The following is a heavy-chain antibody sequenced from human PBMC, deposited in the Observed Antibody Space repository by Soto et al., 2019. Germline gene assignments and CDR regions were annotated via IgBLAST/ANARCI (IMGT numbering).Heavy chain of an antibody. CDR1: GGSISSYY. J-gene: IGHJ5*02. D-gene: IGHD2-15*01. V-gene: IGHV4-59*08. CDR2: IYHSGSS. CDR3: ARQRSVVVTPWWFDP. Sequence: QVQLLESGPGLVKPSETLSLTCTVSGGSISSYYWSWIRQPPGKGLEWIGYIYHSGSSNYNPSLTHRVTRXXAXSXXRSPPKRCSLTASVTAVYYCARQRSVVVTPWWFDPWGQGPLVTVSS.